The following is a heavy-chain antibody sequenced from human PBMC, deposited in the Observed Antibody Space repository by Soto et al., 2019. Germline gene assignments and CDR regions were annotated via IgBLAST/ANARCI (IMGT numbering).Heavy chain of an antibody. CDR2: IYPGDSDT. Sequence: GESLKISCKGSGYSFTSYWIGWVRQMPGKGLEWMGIIYPGDSDTRYSPSFQGQVTISADKSISTAYLQWSSLKASDTAMYYCARLWDSSGYYYPSYYYGMDVWGQGTTVTVS. CDR1: GYSFTSYW. V-gene: IGHV5-51*01. CDR3: ARLWDSSGYYYPSYYYGMDV. J-gene: IGHJ6*02. D-gene: IGHD3-22*01.